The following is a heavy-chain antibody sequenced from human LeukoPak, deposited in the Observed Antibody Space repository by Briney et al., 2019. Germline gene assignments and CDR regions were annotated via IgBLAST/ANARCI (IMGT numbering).Heavy chain of an antibody. D-gene: IGHD2-2*01. CDR3: ARGGVSTSSFLKYYFDH. Sequence: ASVKVSCKTSGYTFPNYGITWVRQAPGQGLQWMGWISAYYGDTNYAYELQGRVTMTTDTSTRTAYMQLRSLRSDDTAVYYCARGGVSTSSFLKYYFDHWGQGTLVTVSS. V-gene: IGHV1-18*01. CDR2: ISAYYGDT. J-gene: IGHJ4*02. CDR1: GYTFPNYG.